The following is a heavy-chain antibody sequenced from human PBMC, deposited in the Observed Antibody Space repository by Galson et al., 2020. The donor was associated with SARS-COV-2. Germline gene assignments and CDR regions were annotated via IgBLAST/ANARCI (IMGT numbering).Heavy chain of an antibody. CDR2: IYSGGST. Sequence: GESLKISCAASGFTFYNYAMSWVRQAPGKGLEWVSLIYSGGSTYYADSVKGRFTISRDNSKNTLYLQMISLRPDDTAVYYCAKVSGYCGSTGCYFQHWDQGTLVTVSS. V-gene: IGHV3-23*03. D-gene: IGHD2-2*03. CDR1: GFTFYNYA. CDR3: AKVSGYCGSTGCYFQH. J-gene: IGHJ1*01.